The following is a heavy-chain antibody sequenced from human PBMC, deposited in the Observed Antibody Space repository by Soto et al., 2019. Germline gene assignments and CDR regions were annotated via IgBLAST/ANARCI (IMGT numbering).Heavy chain of an antibody. CDR2: IWYDGSNK. D-gene: IGHD6-19*01. CDR3: ARGQWLVHYYYGMDV. CDR1: GFTFSSYG. J-gene: IGHJ6*02. V-gene: IGHV3-33*01. Sequence: ALRLSCAASGFTFSSYGMHRVRQAPGKGLEWVAVIWYDGSNKYYADSVKGRFTISRDNSKNTLYLQMNSLRAEDTAVYYCARGQWLVHYYYGMDVWGQGTTVTVSS.